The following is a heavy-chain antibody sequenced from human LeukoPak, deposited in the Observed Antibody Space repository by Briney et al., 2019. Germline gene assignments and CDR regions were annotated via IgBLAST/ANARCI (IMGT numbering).Heavy chain of an antibody. V-gene: IGHV4-38-2*02. CDR2: IYHSGST. J-gene: IGHJ5*02. CDR1: GYSISSGYY. D-gene: IGHD6-13*01. Sequence: SETLSLTCTVSGYSISSGYYWGWIRQPPGKGLEWIGSIYHSGSTYYNPSLKSRVTISVDTSKNQFSLKLSSVTAADTAVYYCARAPCIAAAEIDPWGQGTLVTVSS. CDR3: ARAPCIAAAEIDP.